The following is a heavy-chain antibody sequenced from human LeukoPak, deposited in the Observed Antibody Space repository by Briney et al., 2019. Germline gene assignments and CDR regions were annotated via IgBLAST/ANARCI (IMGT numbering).Heavy chain of an antibody. CDR2: ISGSGGTT. J-gene: IGHJ5*02. Sequence: GGSLRLSCAASGFTFSSYAMSWVRQAPGKGLEWVSAISGSGGTTYYADSVKGRFTISRDNSKNTLYLQMNSLRAEDTAVYYCARDLGQYYDTSDNWFDPWGQGTLVTVSS. V-gene: IGHV3-23*01. CDR3: ARDLGQYYDTSDNWFDP. CDR1: GFTFSSYA. D-gene: IGHD3-22*01.